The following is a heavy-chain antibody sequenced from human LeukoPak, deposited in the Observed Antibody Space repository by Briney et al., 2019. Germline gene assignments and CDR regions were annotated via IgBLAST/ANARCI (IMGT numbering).Heavy chain of an antibody. CDR1: GFTFSSYG. D-gene: IGHD5-18*01. V-gene: IGHV3-33*01. CDR3: ARVLGYSYGPPSVPFDY. J-gene: IGHJ4*02. CDR2: ISYDGSNK. Sequence: GGSLRLSCAASGFTFSSYGMHWVRQAPGKGLEWVAVISYDGSNKYADSVKGRFTISRDNSKNTLYLQMNSLRAEDTAVYYCARVLGYSYGPPSVPFDYWGQGTLVTVSS.